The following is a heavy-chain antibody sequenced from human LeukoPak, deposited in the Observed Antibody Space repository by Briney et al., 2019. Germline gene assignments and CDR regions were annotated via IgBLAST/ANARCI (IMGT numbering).Heavy chain of an antibody. J-gene: IGHJ3*02. CDR1: GFTFSDYY. CDR2: ISDSSGYT. V-gene: IGHV3-11*06. CDR3: ARDRGGGSYVFDI. D-gene: IGHD1-26*01. Sequence: KPGGSLRLSCAASGFTFSDYYMSWIRQAPGKGLEWVSYISDSSGYTKDADSVKGRFTIPRDNAKKSLYLQMNSLRAEDTAVYYCARDRGGGSYVFDIWGQGTMVTVSS.